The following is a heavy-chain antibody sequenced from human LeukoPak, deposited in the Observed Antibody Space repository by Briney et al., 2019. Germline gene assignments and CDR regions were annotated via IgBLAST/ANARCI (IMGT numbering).Heavy chain of an antibody. CDR1: GFTFSSYS. J-gene: IGHJ4*02. V-gene: IGHV3-21*01. D-gene: IGHD2-21*01. Sequence: PGGSLRLSCAASGFTFSSYSMNWVRQAPGKGLEWVSSISSSSSYIYYAGSVKGRFTISRDNAKNSLYLQMNSLRAEDTAVYYCARGGDWAYWGQGTLVTVSS. CDR2: ISSSSSYI. CDR3: ARGGDWAY.